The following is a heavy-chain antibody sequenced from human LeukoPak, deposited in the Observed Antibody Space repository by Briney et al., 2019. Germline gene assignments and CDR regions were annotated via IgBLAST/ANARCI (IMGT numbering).Heavy chain of an antibody. V-gene: IGHV1-8*01. CDR1: GYTFTSYD. J-gene: IGHJ4*02. Sequence: ASVKVSCTASGYTFTSYDINWVRQATGQGLEWMGWMNPNSGNTGYAQKFQGRVTMTRNTSISTAYMELSSLRSEDTAVYYCARGLLRYFDWLLLFGDWGQGTLVTVSS. CDR3: ARGLLRYFDWLLLFGD. CDR2: MNPNSGNT. D-gene: IGHD3-9*01.